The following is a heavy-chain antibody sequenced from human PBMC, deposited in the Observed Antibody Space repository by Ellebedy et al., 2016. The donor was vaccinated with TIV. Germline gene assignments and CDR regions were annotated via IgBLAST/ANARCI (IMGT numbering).Heavy chain of an antibody. V-gene: IGHV4-59*01. CDR1: GGSIRSYY. CDR2: IYYSGST. J-gene: IGHJ3*02. D-gene: IGHD2-15*01. Sequence: SETLSLTXTVSGGSIRSYYWTWIRQPPGKGLEWIGYIYYSGSTNYNPSLKSRVTMSVDTSKKQFSLKLSSVTAADTAVYYCARDNRASYCSGGSCYSDAFDIWGQGTMVTFSS. CDR3: ARDNRASYCSGGSCYSDAFDI.